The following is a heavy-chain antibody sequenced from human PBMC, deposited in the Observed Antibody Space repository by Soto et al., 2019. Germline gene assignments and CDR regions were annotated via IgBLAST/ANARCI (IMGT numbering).Heavy chain of an antibody. J-gene: IGHJ4*02. CDR2: ISSSSIYI. Sequence: PGRFLRLSCAASGFTFMSYSMNWVRQSPGKGLEWVSSISSSSIYIYYADSVKAPFTISRDNAQNSLYLQMKSLRAEDTAVNYCARTSFNNTVVIGYWGQGTLVTVSS. CDR3: ARTSFNNTVVIGY. V-gene: IGHV3-21*01. CDR1: GFTFMSYS. D-gene: IGHD2-15*01.